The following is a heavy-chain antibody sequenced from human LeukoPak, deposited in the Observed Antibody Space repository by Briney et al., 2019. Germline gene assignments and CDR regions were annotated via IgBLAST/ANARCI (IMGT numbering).Heavy chain of an antibody. Sequence: GESLKISCQGSGYTFTSYWIGWVRQMPGRGLEWVGIIYPGDSDTRYSPSFRGQVTISADKSVNTAYLQWSSLQASDTAMYYCTRQEDTYGPPDYWGQGALVTVSS. CDR2: IYPGDSDT. CDR3: TRQEDTYGPPDY. V-gene: IGHV5-51*01. D-gene: IGHD4-17*01. CDR1: GYTFTSYW. J-gene: IGHJ4*02.